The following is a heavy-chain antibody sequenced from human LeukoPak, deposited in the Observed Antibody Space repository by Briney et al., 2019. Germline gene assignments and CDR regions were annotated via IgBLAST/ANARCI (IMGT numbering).Heavy chain of an antibody. CDR3: VRDHDWAFDY. V-gene: IGHV3-48*01. CDR1: GFTLRDFS. D-gene: IGHD3-9*01. Sequence: GWSLRLSCTASGFTLRDFSMNWVRQAPGKGLELVSHISPRSDIISYADSVKGRFTISRDNAKNSLYLQMNSLRAEDMAVYYCVRDHDWAFDYWGQGSLVTVSS. CDR2: ISPRSDII. J-gene: IGHJ4*02.